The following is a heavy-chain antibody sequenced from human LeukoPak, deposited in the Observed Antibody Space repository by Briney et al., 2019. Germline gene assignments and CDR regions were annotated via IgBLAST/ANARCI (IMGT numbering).Heavy chain of an antibody. CDR1: GGSISSSSYY. V-gene: IGHV4-39*01. CDR2: VYYTGNT. CDR3: ARHGGAYSFDY. Sequence: SETLSLTCTVSGGSISSSSYYWGWIRQPPGKGLEWIGSVYYTGNTYYNPSLKSRVTISLDTSKNQFSLKLSSVTAADTAVYYCARHGGAYSFDYWGQGTLVTVSS. D-gene: IGHD4-11*01. J-gene: IGHJ4*02.